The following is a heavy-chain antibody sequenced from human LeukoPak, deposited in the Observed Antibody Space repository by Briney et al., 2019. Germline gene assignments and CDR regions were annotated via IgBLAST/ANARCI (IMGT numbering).Heavy chain of an antibody. V-gene: IGHV1-69*05. CDR1: GGTFSSYA. CDR2: IIPIFGTA. J-gene: IGHJ4*02. Sequence: ASVKVSCKASGGTFSSYAISWVRQAPGQGLEWMGGIIPIFGTANYAQKFQGRVTITTDESTSTAYMELSSLRSEDTAVYYCARDGGYCSSTSCYPGFDYWGQGTLVTVSS. D-gene: IGHD2-2*01. CDR3: ARDGGYCSSTSCYPGFDY.